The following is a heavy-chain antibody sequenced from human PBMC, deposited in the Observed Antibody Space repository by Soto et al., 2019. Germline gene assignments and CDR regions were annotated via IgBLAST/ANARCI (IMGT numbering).Heavy chain of an antibody. V-gene: IGHV4-39*01. CDR3: ASLYYYDSSDYFPFDY. Sequence: SETLSLTCTVSGGSISSSSYYWGWIRQPPGKGLEWIGSIYYSGSTYYNPSLKSRVTISVDTSKKQFSLKLSSVTAADTAVYYCASLYYYDSSDYFPFDYWGQGTLVTVYS. D-gene: IGHD3-22*01. CDR1: GGSISSSSYY. CDR2: IYYSGST. J-gene: IGHJ4*02.